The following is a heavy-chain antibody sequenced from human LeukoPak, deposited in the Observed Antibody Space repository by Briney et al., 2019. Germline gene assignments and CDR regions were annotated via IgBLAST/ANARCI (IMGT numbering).Heavy chain of an antibody. Sequence: PGGSLRLSCAASGFTFSNAWMTWARQAPGKGLEWVAVISYDGTKEYYADSVKGRFIISRDNSKNTLYLEMNSLRAEDTAVYYCARATVTTGAYFDYWGQGTLVTVSS. J-gene: IGHJ4*02. CDR3: ARATVTTGAYFDY. V-gene: IGHV3-30-3*01. D-gene: IGHD4-17*01. CDR2: ISYDGTKE. CDR1: GFTFSNAW.